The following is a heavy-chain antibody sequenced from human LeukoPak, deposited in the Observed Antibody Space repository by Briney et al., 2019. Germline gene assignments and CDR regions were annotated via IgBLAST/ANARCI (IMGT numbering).Heavy chain of an antibody. J-gene: IGHJ6*03. CDR1: GGAISSYY. V-gene: IGHV4-59*01. D-gene: IGHD1-1*01. CDR3: ARVSWFPGTSYYYMDV. CDR2: ISDSGTT. Sequence: ASETLSLTCTVYGGAISSYYWSWIRQPPGKGLEWFGYISDSGTTNYNPSLKSPVTISLDTSKIQFSLKLSSVTAADAAVYYCARVSWFPGTSYYYMDVWGKGTTVTVSS.